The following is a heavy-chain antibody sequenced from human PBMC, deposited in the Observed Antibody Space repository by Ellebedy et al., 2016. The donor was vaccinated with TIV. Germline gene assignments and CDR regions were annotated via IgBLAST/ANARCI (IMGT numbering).Heavy chain of an antibody. Sequence: ASVKVSCKVSGYTLTELSMHWVRQAPGKGLERMGGFDPEDGETIYAQKFQGRVTMTEDTSTDTAYMELSSLRSEDTAVYYCATDLIIAVAGTVGNYWGQGTLVTVSS. CDR1: GYTLTELS. D-gene: IGHD6-19*01. CDR2: FDPEDGET. J-gene: IGHJ4*02. V-gene: IGHV1-24*01. CDR3: ATDLIIAVAGTVGNY.